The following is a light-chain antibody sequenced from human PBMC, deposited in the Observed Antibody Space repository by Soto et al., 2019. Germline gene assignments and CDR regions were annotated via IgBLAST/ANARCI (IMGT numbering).Light chain of an antibody. CDR2: SNN. V-gene: IGLV1-44*01. CDR1: SSNIGSNT. CDR3: AAWDDSLNGRV. J-gene: IGLJ2*01. Sequence: QSVLTQPPSASGTPGQRVTISCSGSSSNIGSNTVNWYQQLPGTAPKLLIYSNNQRPSGAPDRFSGSKSGTSASLAISGLQSEDEDDYYCAAWDDSLNGRVFGGGTKLPVL.